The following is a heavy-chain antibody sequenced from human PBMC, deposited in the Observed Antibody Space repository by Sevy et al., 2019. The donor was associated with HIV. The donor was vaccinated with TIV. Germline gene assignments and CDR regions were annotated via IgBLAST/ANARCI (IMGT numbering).Heavy chain of an antibody. V-gene: IGHV5-51*01. CDR2: IFPGDSDT. D-gene: IGHD1-1*01. J-gene: IGHJ6*02. CDR1: GYSFSTHW. CDR3: ARRGIQLRGSYYFYYGLDV. Sequence: GESLKISCKGSGYSFSTHWIAWVRQMPGKGLELMGLIFPGDSDTRYSPSFQGQVTISADKSIRTSYLQWNSLKASDTATYYCARRGIQLRGSYYFYYGLDVWGQGTTVTVSS.